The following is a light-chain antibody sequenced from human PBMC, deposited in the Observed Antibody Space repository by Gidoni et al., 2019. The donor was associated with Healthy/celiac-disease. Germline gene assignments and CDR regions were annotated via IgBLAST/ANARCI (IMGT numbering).Light chain of an antibody. V-gene: IGKV1-39*01. J-gene: IGKJ5*01. CDR2: AAS. CDR1: QSISSY. CDR3: QQSYSTPIT. Sequence: DRVTITCRASQSISSYLNWYQQKPGKAPKLLIYAASSLQSGVPSRFSGSGSGTDFTLTISSLQPEDFATYYCQQSYSTPITFGQGTRLEIK.